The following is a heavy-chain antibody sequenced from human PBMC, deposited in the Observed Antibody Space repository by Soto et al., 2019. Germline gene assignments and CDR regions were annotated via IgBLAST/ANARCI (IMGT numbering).Heavy chain of an antibody. J-gene: IGHJ6*03. CDR3: ARAGYCSGPICYSPHHYYMDV. D-gene: IGHD2-15*01. V-gene: IGHV3-7*01. CDR1: GFTFSSYW. Sequence: GGSLRLSCAASGFTFSSYWMTWVRQAPGKGLEWVAGIKHEGIEMYSVDSVKGRFTVSRDNAKNSLYLQMNSLRAEDTAVYYCARAGYCSGPICYSPHHYYMDVWGTGTTVTVSS. CDR2: IKHEGIEM.